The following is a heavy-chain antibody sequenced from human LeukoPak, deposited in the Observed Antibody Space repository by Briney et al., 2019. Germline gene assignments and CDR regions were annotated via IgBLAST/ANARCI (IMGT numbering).Heavy chain of an antibody. CDR3: AGDAPVGYCSGGSCPPHWFDP. Sequence: SETLSLTCTVSGGSISSYYWSWIRQPPGKGREWIGYIYYSGSTNYNPSLKSRVTISVDTSKNQFSLKLSSVTAADTAVYYCAGDAPVGYCSGGSCPPHWFDPWGQGTLVTVSS. CDR2: IYYSGST. V-gene: IGHV4-59*01. CDR1: GGSISSYY. J-gene: IGHJ5*02. D-gene: IGHD2-15*01.